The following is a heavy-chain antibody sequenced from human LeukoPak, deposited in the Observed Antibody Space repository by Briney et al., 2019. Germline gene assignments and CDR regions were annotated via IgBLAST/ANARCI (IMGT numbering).Heavy chain of an antibody. J-gene: IGHJ4*02. CDR2: IYFSGST. CDR1: GGSISTYY. V-gene: IGHV4-59*08. D-gene: IGHD1-1*01. CDR3: AGCYTTLAPDY. Sequence: SETLSLTCTVSGGSISTYYWSWIRQPPGKGLEWIGYIYFSGSTNYNPSLKSRVTISVDTSKNQFSLKLSSVTAADTAVYYCAGCYTTLAPDYWGQGTLVTVSS.